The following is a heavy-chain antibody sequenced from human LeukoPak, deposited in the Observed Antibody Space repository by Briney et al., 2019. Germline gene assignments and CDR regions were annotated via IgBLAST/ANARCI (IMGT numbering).Heavy chain of an antibody. Sequence: ASVKVSCKASGYTFTSFDINWVRQATGQGLEWMGWMNPSSGNTGYAQKFQGRVTITRNTSISTAYLELSSLRSEDTAVYYCARTQSLRDSFYGYWGQGTLVTVSS. CDR1: GYTFTSFD. V-gene: IGHV1-8*03. J-gene: IGHJ4*02. CDR3: ARTQSLRDSFYGY. CDR2: MNPSSGNT. D-gene: IGHD3-9*01.